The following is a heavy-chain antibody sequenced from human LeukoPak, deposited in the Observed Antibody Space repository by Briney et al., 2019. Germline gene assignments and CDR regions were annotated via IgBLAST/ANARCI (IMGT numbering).Heavy chain of an antibody. V-gene: IGHV4-4*07. CDR1: GGSISSYY. Sequence: PSKTLSLTCTVSGGSISSYYWSWIRQPAGKGLEWIGRIYTSGSTNYNPSLKSRVTMSVDTSKNQFSLKLSSVTAADTAVYYCARDREGIAARRYYFDYWGQGTLVTVSS. CDR3: ARDREGIAARRYYFDY. D-gene: IGHD6-6*01. CDR2: IYTSGST. J-gene: IGHJ4*02.